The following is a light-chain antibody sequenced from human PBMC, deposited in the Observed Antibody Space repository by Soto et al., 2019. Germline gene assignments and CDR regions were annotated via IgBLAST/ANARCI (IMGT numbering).Light chain of an antibody. CDR2: LNSDGSH. J-gene: IGLJ3*02. CDR1: SGHNSYA. CDR3: QTWSTDIRV. Sequence: QAVVTQPPSASASLGASVKLTCTLSSGHNSYAIAWHQQQPEKGPRYLMKLNSDGSHSEGDGIPDRFSGSSSGAERYLTSPSLQSEDEADYYCQTWSTDIRVFGGGTKLTVL. V-gene: IGLV4-69*01.